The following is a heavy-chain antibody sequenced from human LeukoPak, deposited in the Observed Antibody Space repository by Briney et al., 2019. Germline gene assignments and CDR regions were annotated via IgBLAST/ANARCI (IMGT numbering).Heavy chain of an antibody. J-gene: IGHJ4*02. V-gene: IGHV3-48*03. CDR2: ISSSGSTI. Sequence: GGSLRLSCAASGFTFSSYEMNWVRQAPGKGLEWVSYISSSGSTIYYADSVKGRFTISRDNAKNSLNLQMNSLRAEDTAVYYCATQHTLWSPLDCWGQGTLVTVSS. D-gene: IGHD3-10*01. CDR1: GFTFSSYE. CDR3: ATQHTLWSPLDC.